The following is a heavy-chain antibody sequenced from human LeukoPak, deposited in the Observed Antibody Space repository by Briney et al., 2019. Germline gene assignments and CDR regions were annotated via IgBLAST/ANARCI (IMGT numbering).Heavy chain of an antibody. Sequence: AGSLTLSCAVSGFTFSDYYMSWLRQAPGKGLEWVSYISSSGSTIYYADSVKGRFTISRDNAKNSLYLQMNSLRAEDTAVYYCARGALVARLALLDYWGQGTLVTVSS. J-gene: IGHJ4*02. CDR2: ISSSGSTI. V-gene: IGHV3-11*01. D-gene: IGHD2-8*02. CDR1: GFTFSDYY. CDR3: ARGALVARLALLDY.